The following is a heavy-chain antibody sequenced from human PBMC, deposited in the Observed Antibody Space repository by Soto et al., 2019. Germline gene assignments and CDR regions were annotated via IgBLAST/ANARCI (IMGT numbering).Heavy chain of an antibody. J-gene: IGHJ6*02. Sequence: GGSLRLSCAASGFTFSSYWMNWVRQAPGKGLEWVANIKEDGSEKYFVDSMKGRFTISRDNAKNSLYPQMNSLRAEDTAVYYCARDLGRTAAGYYYYYPMDVWGQGTTVTVSS. V-gene: IGHV3-7*01. CDR1: GFTFSSYW. D-gene: IGHD2-2*01. CDR3: ARDLGRTAAGYYYYYPMDV. CDR2: IKEDGSEK.